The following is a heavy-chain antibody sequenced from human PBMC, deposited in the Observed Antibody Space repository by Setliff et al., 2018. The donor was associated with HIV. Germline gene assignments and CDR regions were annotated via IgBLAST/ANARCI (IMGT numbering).Heavy chain of an antibody. CDR1: GGSFSSSSYF. D-gene: IGHD2-8*01. CDR2: INHSGST. V-gene: IGHV4-39*07. CDR3: ATGLIMAPDY. J-gene: IGHJ4*02. Sequence: PSETLSLTCTVSGGSFSSSSYFWSWIRQPPGKGLEWIGQINHSGSTNYNPSLRSRVTISIGTSKNQFSLKLSSVTAADTAVYYCATGLIMAPDYWGQGSLVTVSS.